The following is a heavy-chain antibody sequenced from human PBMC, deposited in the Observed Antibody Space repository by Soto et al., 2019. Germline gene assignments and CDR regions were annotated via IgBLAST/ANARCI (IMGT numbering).Heavy chain of an antibody. V-gene: IGHV1-3*01. CDR3: ARVGDIVVVPAANYYYYGMDV. CDR2: INPGNGNT. D-gene: IGHD2-2*01. J-gene: IGHJ6*02. Sequence: ASVKVSCKASGYTFTSYGMNWVRQAPGRGLEWMGWINPGNGNTKYSQKFQGRVIIERDTSTSTAYMELSSLRSEDTAVYYCARVGDIVVVPAANYYYYGMDVWGQGTTVTVSS. CDR1: GYTFTSYG.